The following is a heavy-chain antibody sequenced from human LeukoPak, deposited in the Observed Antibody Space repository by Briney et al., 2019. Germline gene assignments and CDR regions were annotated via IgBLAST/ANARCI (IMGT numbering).Heavy chain of an antibody. Sequence: PGGSLRLSCVASGFTFSSYGMHWVRQAPGKGLEWVAVIWYDGTNKYYADFVEGRFTISRDSSKNTLYLQMNSLRAEDTAVYYCARAVYDNSGYLTLWGQGTLVTVSS. CDR2: IWYDGTNK. CDR3: ARAVYDNSGYLTL. J-gene: IGHJ4*02. D-gene: IGHD3-22*01. V-gene: IGHV3-33*01. CDR1: GFTFSSYG.